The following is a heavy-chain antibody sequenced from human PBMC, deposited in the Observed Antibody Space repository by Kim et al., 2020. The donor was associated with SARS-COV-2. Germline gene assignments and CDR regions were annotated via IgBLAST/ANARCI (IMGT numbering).Heavy chain of an antibody. Sequence: SETLSLTCAVYGGSFSGYYWSWIRQPPGKGLEWIGEINHSGSTNYNPSLKSRVTISVDTSKNQFSLKLSSVTAADTAVYYCARGPPIAAAGQNYFDYWGQGTLVTVSS. CDR3: ARGPPIAAAGQNYFDY. CDR2: INHSGST. V-gene: IGHV4-34*01. CDR1: GGSFSGYY. D-gene: IGHD6-13*01. J-gene: IGHJ4*02.